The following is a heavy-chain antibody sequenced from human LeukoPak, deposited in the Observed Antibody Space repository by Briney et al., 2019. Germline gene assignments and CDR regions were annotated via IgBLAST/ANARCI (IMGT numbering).Heavy chain of an antibody. Sequence: GGSLRLSCAASGFTFSSYWMHWVRQAPGKGLVWVSRISGDGSTVYADLVKGRSTLSRDNAKNTLSLQMNSLREEDTAVYYCVGSTGWPVYWGQGTLVTVSS. CDR2: ISGDGST. CDR3: VGSTGWPVY. J-gene: IGHJ4*02. CDR1: GFTFSSYW. D-gene: IGHD6-19*01. V-gene: IGHV3-74*01.